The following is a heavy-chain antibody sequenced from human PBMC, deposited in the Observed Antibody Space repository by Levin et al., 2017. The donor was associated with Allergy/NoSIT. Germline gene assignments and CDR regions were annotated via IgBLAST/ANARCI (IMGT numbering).Heavy chain of an antibody. CDR1: GGSISSSSYY. J-gene: IGHJ4*02. CDR3: ARDQGGTMVRGVKGFVDY. D-gene: IGHD3-10*01. CDR2: IYYSGST. V-gene: IGHV4-39*07. Sequence: SETLSLTCTVSGGSISSSSYYWGWIRQPPGKGLEWIGSIYYSGSTYYNPSLKSRVTISVDTSKNQFSLKLSSVTAADTAVYYCARDQGGTMVRGVKGFVDYWGQGTLVTVSS.